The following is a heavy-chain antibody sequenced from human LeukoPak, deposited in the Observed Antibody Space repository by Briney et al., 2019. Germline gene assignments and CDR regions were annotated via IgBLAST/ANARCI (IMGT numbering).Heavy chain of an antibody. CDR2: ISWNSGSI. CDR3: ARDREWAVAGTFDY. D-gene: IGHD6-19*01. CDR1: GFTFDDYA. Sequence: PGRSLRLSCAASGFTFDDYAMHWVRQAPGKGLQWVSGISWNSGSIGYADSVKGRFTISRDNAKNSLYLQMNSLRAEDTAVYYCARDREWAVAGTFDYWGQGTLVTVSS. V-gene: IGHV3-9*01. J-gene: IGHJ4*02.